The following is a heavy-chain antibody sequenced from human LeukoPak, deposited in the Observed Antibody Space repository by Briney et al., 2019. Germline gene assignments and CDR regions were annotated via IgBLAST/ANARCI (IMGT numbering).Heavy chain of an antibody. Sequence: ASAKVSCKASGYTFTSYGISWVRQAPGQGLEWMGWISAYNGNTNYAQKLQDRVTMTTDTSTSTAYMELRSLRSDDTAVYYCARDQDYYDSSGYSDYSIYYYYGMDVWGQGTTVTVSS. J-gene: IGHJ6*02. D-gene: IGHD3-22*01. CDR1: GYTFTSYG. V-gene: IGHV1-18*01. CDR3: ARDQDYYDSSGYSDYSIYYYYGMDV. CDR2: ISAYNGNT.